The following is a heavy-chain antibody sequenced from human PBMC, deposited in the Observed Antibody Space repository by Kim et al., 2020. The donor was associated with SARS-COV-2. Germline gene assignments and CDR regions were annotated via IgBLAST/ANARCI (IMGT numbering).Heavy chain of an antibody. V-gene: IGHV4-39*01. CDR2: T. Sequence: TYYNPSLKSRVTISVDTSKNQFSLNLGSVTAADTAVYHCARQSFSGMSHHWGQGTLVTVSS. J-gene: IGHJ5*02. CDR3: ARQSFSGMSHH.